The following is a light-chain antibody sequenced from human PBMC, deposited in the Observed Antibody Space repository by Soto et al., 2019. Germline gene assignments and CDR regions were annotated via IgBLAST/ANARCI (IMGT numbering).Light chain of an antibody. V-gene: IGKV3-20*01. CDR2: GAS. Sequence: EKVLTQSTRTLSLSPGARATLSCRASQSVAINYLAWQQQQPGQAPRLLFFGASSSAGGIPGRFGGSGSGTDFTLTISRLAPEDSAVYYCQQYGGPWTFGQGTKVEIK. CDR1: QSVAINY. J-gene: IGKJ1*01. CDR3: QQYGGPWT.